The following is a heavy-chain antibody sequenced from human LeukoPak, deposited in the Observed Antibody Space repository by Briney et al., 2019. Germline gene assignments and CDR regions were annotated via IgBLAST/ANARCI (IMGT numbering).Heavy chain of an antibody. CDR1: GGSISSYY. CDR2: IYTSGST. CDR3: ASQANFYDSSGYFRP. V-gene: IGHV4-4*09. J-gene: IGHJ1*01. Sequence: SETLSLTCTVSGGSISSYYWSWIRRPPGKGLEWIGYIYTSGSTNYNPSLKSRVAISVDTSKNKFSLKLSSVTAADTAVYYCASQANFYDSSGYFRPWGQGTLVTVSS. D-gene: IGHD3-22*01.